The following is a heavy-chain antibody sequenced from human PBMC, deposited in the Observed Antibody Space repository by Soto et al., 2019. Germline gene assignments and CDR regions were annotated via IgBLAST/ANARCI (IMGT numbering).Heavy chain of an antibody. D-gene: IGHD3-16*01. Sequence: QVHLVESGGGVVQPGTSLRLSCVGSGFTFRSYVIHWVRQAPGKGLEWVALTSYDGSNKDYGDSVKGRFTISRDNSRNTVELQIDSPRRANTALYFFAPWGKTGGLDVWGQGTMVSVSS. J-gene: IGHJ6*02. CDR2: TSYDGSNK. V-gene: IGHV3-33*05. CDR3: APWGKTGGLDV. CDR1: GFTFRSYV.